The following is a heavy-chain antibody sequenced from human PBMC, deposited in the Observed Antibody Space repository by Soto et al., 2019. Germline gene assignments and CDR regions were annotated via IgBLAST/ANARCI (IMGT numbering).Heavy chain of an antibody. CDR3: ARGEVGTWRCSSTSCYGYYYYYYMDV. CDR2: IYYSGST. D-gene: IGHD2-2*01. Sequence: SETLSLTCAVSGGSISSSSYYWGWIRQPPGKGLEWIGSIYYSGSTYYNPSLKSRVTISVDTSENQFSLKLSSVTAADTAVYYCARGEVGTWRCSSTSCYGYYYYYYMDVWGKGTTVTVSS. J-gene: IGHJ6*03. V-gene: IGHV4-39*07. CDR1: GGSISSSSYY.